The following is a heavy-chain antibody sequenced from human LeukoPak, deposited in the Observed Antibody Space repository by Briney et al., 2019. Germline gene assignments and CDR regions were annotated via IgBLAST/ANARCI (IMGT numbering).Heavy chain of an antibody. Sequence: PGGSLRLSCAASGFTFSSYAMRWLRQARGKGLEWVSAISGSGGSTYYADAVKGRFTISRDRSKNTLYLQMNSLRAEDTAVYYCATPKEDSGSYSFDYWGRGTLVTVSS. D-gene: IGHD1-26*01. CDR1: GFTFSSYA. V-gene: IGHV3-23*01. CDR2: ISGSGGST. J-gene: IGHJ4*02. CDR3: ATPKEDSGSYSFDY.